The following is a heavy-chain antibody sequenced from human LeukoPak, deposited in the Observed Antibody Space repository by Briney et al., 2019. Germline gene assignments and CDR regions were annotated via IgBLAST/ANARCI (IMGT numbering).Heavy chain of an antibody. CDR2: ISGSAGGT. J-gene: IGHJ4*02. Sequence: GGSLRLSCVVSGITLSNYGMSWVRQAPGKGLEWVSGISGSAGGTNCADSVKGRFTISRDNSKNTLYLQMNSLRAEDTAVYFCAKRGVVIRVILIGFHKEAHYFDYWGQGTLVTVSS. D-gene: IGHD3-10*01. CDR1: GITLSNYG. CDR3: AKRGVVIRVILIGFHKEAHYFDY. V-gene: IGHV3-23*01.